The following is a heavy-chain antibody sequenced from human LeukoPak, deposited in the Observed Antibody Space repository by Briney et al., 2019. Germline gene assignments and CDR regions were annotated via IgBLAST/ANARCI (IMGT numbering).Heavy chain of an antibody. CDR1: GGTFSSYA. J-gene: IGHJ3*02. CDR3: ARAFEGLRFFDI. V-gene: IGHV1-69*04. D-gene: IGHD5-12*01. CDR2: IIPMLGIA. Sequence: SVKVSCKASGGTFSSYAISWVRQAPGQGLEWMGRIIPMLGIANYAQKFQGRVTITADKSTSTAYMELSSLRSEDTAVYYCARAFEGLRFFDIWGQGTMVTVSS.